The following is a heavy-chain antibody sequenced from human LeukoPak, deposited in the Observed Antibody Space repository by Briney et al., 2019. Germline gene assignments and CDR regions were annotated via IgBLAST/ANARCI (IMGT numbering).Heavy chain of an antibody. J-gene: IGHJ5*02. Sequence: SETLSLTCAVYGGSFSGYYWSWIRQPPGKGLEWIGEINHSGSTDYNPSLKSRVTISVDTSENQFSLKLSSVTAADTAVYCCARVRSTYCSSTSCPIVNWFDPWGQGTLVTVSS. CDR1: GGSFSGYY. CDR2: INHSGST. D-gene: IGHD2-2*01. V-gene: IGHV4-34*01. CDR3: ARVRSTYCSSTSCPIVNWFDP.